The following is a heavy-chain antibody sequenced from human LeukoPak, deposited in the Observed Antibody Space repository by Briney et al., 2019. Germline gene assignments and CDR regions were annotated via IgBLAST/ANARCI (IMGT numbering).Heavy chain of an antibody. Sequence: GGSLRLSCAASGFTFSSYPLNWVRQAPGKGLEWVSSISSSSSYIYYADSVKGRFTISRDNAKNSLYLQMNSLRAEDTAVYYCARDKYYYDSSGYSRFDYWGQGTLVTVSS. V-gene: IGHV3-21*01. J-gene: IGHJ4*02. D-gene: IGHD3-22*01. CDR3: ARDKYYYDSSGYSRFDY. CDR2: ISSSSSYI. CDR1: GFTFSSYP.